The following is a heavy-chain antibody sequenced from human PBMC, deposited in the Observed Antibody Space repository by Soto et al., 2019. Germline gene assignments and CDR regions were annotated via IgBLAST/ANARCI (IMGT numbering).Heavy chain of an antibody. CDR1: GGSISSGGYY. Sequence: QVQLQESGPGLVKPSQTLSLTCTVSGGSISSGGYYWSWIRQHPGKGLEWIGYIYYSGSTYYNPSRRRRVTISVDTSKNQFSLKLSSVTAADTAVYYCARVCYGDYVTSNWFDPWGQGTLVTVSS. V-gene: IGHV4-31*03. CDR2: IYYSGST. D-gene: IGHD4-17*01. CDR3: ARVCYGDYVTSNWFDP. J-gene: IGHJ5*02.